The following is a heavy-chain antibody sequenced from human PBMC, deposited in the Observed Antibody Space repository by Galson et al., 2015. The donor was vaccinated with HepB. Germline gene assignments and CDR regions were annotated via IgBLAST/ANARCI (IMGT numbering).Heavy chain of an antibody. CDR2: INPNSGDT. D-gene: IGHD4-11*01. V-gene: IGHV1-2*04. CDR1: GYTFIDYS. J-gene: IGHJ6*02. Sequence: SVKVSCKASGYTFIDYSMHWVRQAPGQGLEWMGWINPNSGDTKYAQKFQGWVTMTRDTSISTAYMELNRLTSDDTAVYYCARDRLRLDYRRFYYYGMNVWGQGTTVIVSS. CDR3: ARDRLRLDYRRFYYYGMNV.